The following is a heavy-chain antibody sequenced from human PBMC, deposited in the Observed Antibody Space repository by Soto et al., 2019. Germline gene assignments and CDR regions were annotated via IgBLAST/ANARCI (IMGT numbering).Heavy chain of an antibody. Sequence: ASVKVSCKASGYTFTGYYMHWVRQAPGQGLEWMGWINPNSGGTNYAQKFQGRVTMTRDTSISTAYMELSRLRSDDTAVYYCARVGYYDILTVYYYGMDVWGQVTTVTVSS. D-gene: IGHD3-9*01. CDR1: GYTFTGYY. J-gene: IGHJ6*02. V-gene: IGHV1-2*02. CDR2: INPNSGGT. CDR3: ARVGYYDILTVYYYGMDV.